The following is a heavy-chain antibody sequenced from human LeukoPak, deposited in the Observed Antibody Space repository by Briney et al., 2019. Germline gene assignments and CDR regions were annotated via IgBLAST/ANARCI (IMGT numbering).Heavy chain of an antibody. D-gene: IGHD3-10*01. J-gene: IGHJ6*03. V-gene: IGHV1-69*13. CDR2: IIPIFGTA. Sequence: SVKVSCKASGGTFSSYAISWVRQAPGQGLEWMGGIIPIFGTANYAQKFQGRVTITADESTSTAYMELSSLRSEDTAVYYCARGNDGSGSPSYYFYYMDVWGKGTTVTISS. CDR3: ARGNDGSGSPSYYFYYMDV. CDR1: GGTFSSYA.